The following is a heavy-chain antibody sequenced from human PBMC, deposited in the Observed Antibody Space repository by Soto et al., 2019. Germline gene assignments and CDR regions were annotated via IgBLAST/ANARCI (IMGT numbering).Heavy chain of an antibody. CDR3: SRGLGTNGLDV. J-gene: IGHJ6*02. CDR1: GYKFTTYG. Sequence: ASVKVACKASGYKFTTYGITWVRQAPGQGLEWMGGISTYSGNTDSAQKVQDRVTMTTDTSTSTAYMELTSLRSDDTAVYYCSRGLGTNGLDVWGQGTTVTVSS. V-gene: IGHV1-18*04. CDR2: ISTYSGNT. D-gene: IGHD3-16*01.